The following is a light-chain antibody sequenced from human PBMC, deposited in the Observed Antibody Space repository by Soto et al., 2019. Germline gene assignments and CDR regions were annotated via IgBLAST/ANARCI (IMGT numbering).Light chain of an antibody. CDR3: QLYGRSPPRGT. CDR1: GSVSSSY. Sequence: EMVLTQSPGTLYFSPGERVTLSCRASGSVSSSYLAWYQQKPGQAPRLLIYAASNRATDIPDRFSGSGSGTDFALTISRLEPEDFAVYYCQLYGRSPPRGTFGQGTKVDIK. J-gene: IGKJ2*02. CDR2: AAS. V-gene: IGKV3-20*01.